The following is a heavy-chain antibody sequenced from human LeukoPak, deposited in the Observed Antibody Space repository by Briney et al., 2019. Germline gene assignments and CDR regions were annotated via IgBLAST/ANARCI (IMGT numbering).Heavy chain of an antibody. Sequence: PGGSLRPSCAASGFTFSSYEMNWVRQAPGKGLEWVSYISSSGSTIYYADSVKGRFTISRDNAKNSLYLQMNSLRAEDTAVYYCARDLPVYYYGSGSYSGYYGMDVWGKGTTVTVSS. J-gene: IGHJ6*04. CDR1: GFTFSSYE. V-gene: IGHV3-48*03. CDR2: ISSSGSTI. D-gene: IGHD3-10*01. CDR3: ARDLPVYYYGSGSYSGYYGMDV.